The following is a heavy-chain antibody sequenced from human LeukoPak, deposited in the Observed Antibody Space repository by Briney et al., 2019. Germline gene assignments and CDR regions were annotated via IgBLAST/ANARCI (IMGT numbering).Heavy chain of an antibody. CDR1: GFAFKDYA. J-gene: IGHJ3*02. CDR2: ISWHSESI. CDR3: ARSLSPGQRNAFNI. V-gene: IGHV3-9*03. D-gene: IGHD6-25*01. Sequence: GGSLRLSCTASGFAFKDYAMYWVRQAPGKGLEWVSGISWHSESIAYAESVEGRFTISRDNAKYSLYLQMNSPRTEDMAVYYCARSLSPGQRNAFNIWGQGTMVTVAS.